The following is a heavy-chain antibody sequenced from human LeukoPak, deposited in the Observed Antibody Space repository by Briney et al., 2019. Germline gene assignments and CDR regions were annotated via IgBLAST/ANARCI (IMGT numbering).Heavy chain of an antibody. V-gene: IGHV4-4*07. Sequence: PSETLSLTCTVSGGSISSYYWSWIRQPAGKGLEWIGRIYTSGSTNCNPSLKSRVTMSVDTSKNQFSLKLSSVTAADTAVYYCARDRVQTTVVTQSDNWFDPWGQGTLVTVSS. J-gene: IGHJ5*02. CDR1: GGSISSYY. CDR3: ARDRVQTTVVTQSDNWFDP. CDR2: IYTSGST. D-gene: IGHD4-17*01.